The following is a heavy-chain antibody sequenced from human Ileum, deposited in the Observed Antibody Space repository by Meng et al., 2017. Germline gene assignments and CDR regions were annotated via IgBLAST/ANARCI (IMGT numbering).Heavy chain of an antibody. V-gene: IGHV4-30-4*01. Sequence: QVQLQESGPGLLKSSQTLSLTCTISGGSIRISDYYWIWVRQPPGKGLEWIGYIYYSGSTYYNPSLKSRAIMSVDTSKNHFSLKLSSVTAADTAVYYCARDRGGSYYFDYWGQGTLVTVSS. D-gene: IGHD2-15*01. CDR2: IYYSGST. J-gene: IGHJ4*02. CDR1: GGSIRISDYY. CDR3: ARDRGGSYYFDY.